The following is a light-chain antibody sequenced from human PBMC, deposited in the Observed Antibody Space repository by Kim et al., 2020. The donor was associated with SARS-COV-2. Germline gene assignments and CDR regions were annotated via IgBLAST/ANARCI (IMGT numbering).Light chain of an antibody. CDR2: GAS. CDR1: QSVDNN. Sequence: SPGERATLSGRARQSVDNNLAWYQQKPGQAPRLIIYGASTRATGIPARFSGSGSGKEFTLTITSLQSDDFAVYYCQQYNNWPPITFDQGTRLEIK. CDR3: QQYNNWPPIT. V-gene: IGKV3-15*01. J-gene: IGKJ5*01.